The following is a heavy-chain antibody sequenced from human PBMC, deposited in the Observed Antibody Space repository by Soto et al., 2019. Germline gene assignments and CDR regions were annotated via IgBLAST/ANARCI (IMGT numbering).Heavy chain of an antibody. D-gene: IGHD3-16*01. CDR2: IGDKGNTYAT. CDR1: GFTFSDSP. CDR3: ARQWGDFPDH. Sequence: GGSRRLSCATSGFTFSDSPMHWVRQASGRGLEWLGRIGDKGNTYATVFAASLKGRFIISRDDSKNTTYLQMKSLKTEDTAVYYCARQWGDFPDHWGQGTLVTVSS. V-gene: IGHV3-73*01. J-gene: IGHJ5*02.